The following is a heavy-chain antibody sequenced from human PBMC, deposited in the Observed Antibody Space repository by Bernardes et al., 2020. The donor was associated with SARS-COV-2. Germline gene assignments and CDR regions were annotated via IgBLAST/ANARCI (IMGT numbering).Heavy chain of an antibody. J-gene: IGHJ4*02. CDR3: ARNPHYGDYDY. V-gene: IGHV4-39*01. CDR2: IYYSGST. Sequence: SETLSLTCTVSGGSISSSSYYWGWIRQPPGKGLEWIGSIYYSGSTYYNPSLKSRVTISVDTSKNQFSLKLSSVTAADTAVYYCARNPHYGDYDYWGQGTLVTVSS. D-gene: IGHD4-17*01. CDR1: GGSISSSSYY.